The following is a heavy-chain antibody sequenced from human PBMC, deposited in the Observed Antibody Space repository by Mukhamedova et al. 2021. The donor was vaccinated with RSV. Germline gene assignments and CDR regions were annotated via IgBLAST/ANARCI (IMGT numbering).Heavy chain of an antibody. CDR1: DSISIHF. D-gene: IGHD1-1*01. Sequence: DSISIHFWSWIRQPAGKELEWIGRIYTSGNGNYNPSLRSRVTMSLDTSKKQLSLKLTSATAADSAVYYCGRENGSGMRSLDYWGQ. CDR3: GRENGSGMRSLDY. V-gene: IGHV4-4*07. J-gene: IGHJ4*02. CDR2: IYTSGNG.